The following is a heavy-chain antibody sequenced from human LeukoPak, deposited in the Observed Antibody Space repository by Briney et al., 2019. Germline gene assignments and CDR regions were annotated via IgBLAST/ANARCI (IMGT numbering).Heavy chain of an antibody. D-gene: IGHD4-17*01. Sequence: SETLSLTCTVSGGSITSSSSYWGWVRQPPGKGPEWIGSIYYSGLTYDNPSLKSRVSISVDPAKNHFSLTVTSVTAADTAVYYCASGTFDDYGDYDRGDYFDHWGQGTLATVSS. CDR1: GGSITSSSSY. J-gene: IGHJ4*02. CDR3: ASGTFDDYGDYDRGDYFDH. CDR2: IYYSGLT. V-gene: IGHV4-39*02.